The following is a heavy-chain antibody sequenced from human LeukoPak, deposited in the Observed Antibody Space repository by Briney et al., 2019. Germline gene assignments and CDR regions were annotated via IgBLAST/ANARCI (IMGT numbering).Heavy chain of an antibody. CDR1: GFTFSDYY. Sequence: PGGSLRLSCAASGFTFSDYYMSWIRQAPGKGLEWVSYISSSGSTIYYADSVKGRFAISRDNAKNSLYLQMNSLRAEDTAVYYCARRVDSRGPNDAFDIWGQGTMVTVSS. CDR3: ARRVDSRGPNDAFDI. D-gene: IGHD3-9*01. CDR2: ISSSGSTI. J-gene: IGHJ3*02. V-gene: IGHV3-11*01.